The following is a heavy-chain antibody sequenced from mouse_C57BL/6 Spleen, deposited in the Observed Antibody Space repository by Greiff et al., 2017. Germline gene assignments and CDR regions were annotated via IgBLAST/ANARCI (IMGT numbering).Heavy chain of an antibody. CDR1: GFTFSDYG. V-gene: IGHV5-17*01. Sequence: EVKLVEPGGGLVKPGGSLKLSCAASGFTFSDYGMHWVRQAPEKGLEWVAYISSGSSTIYYADTVKGRFTISRDNAKNTLFLQVTSLRSEDTAMDYCAGFRQLSREFAYWGQGTLVTVSA. J-gene: IGHJ3*01. D-gene: IGHD3-2*02. CDR2: ISSGSSTI. CDR3: AGFRQLSREFAY.